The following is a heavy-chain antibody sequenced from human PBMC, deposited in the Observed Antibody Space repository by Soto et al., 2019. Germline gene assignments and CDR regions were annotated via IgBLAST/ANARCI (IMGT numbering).Heavy chain of an antibody. Sequence: GGSLRLSCAASGLTVSSNYMSWVRQAPGKGLEWVSVIYSGGSTYYADSVKGRFTISRDNSKNTLYLQMNSLRAEDTAVYYCARDITPWDAFDIWGQGTMVTVSS. CDR1: GLTVSSNY. CDR2: IYSGGST. V-gene: IGHV3-66*01. D-gene: IGHD3-3*01. J-gene: IGHJ3*02. CDR3: ARDITPWDAFDI.